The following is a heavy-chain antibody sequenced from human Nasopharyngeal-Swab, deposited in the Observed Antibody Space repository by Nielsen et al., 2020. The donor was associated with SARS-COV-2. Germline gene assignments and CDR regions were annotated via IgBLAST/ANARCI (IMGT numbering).Heavy chain of an antibody. D-gene: IGHD5-18*01. CDR3: ARGQLWPGY. Sequence: GESLKISCAASGLTFSDYYMSWIRQAPGKGLEWVSYISTSGSTIYYADSLKGRFTISRDNAKNSLYLQMNSLRAEDTAVYFCARGQLWPGYWGQGTLVTVSS. CDR1: GLTFSDYY. CDR2: ISTSGSTI. V-gene: IGHV3-11*01. J-gene: IGHJ4*02.